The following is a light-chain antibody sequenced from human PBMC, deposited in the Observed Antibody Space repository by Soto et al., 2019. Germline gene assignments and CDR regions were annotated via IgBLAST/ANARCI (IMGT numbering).Light chain of an antibody. J-gene: IGKJ5*01. V-gene: IGKV1-9*01. CDR2: AAS. CDR1: QGISSY. CDR3: QQLNSYPQT. Sequence: IQMTQSPSTLSSSLGDRVTITCRASQGISSYLAWYQQKPGKAPKLLIYAASTLQSGVPSRFSGSVSGTDGTLTISSLKTEDCATYYCQQLNSYPQTFGQGTRLEIK.